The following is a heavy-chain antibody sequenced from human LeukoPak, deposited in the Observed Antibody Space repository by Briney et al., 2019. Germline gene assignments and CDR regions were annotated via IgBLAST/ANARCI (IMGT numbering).Heavy chain of an antibody. CDR3: ARAPSSTSCPNI. V-gene: IGHV1-2*02. CDR1: GYTFTGYY. Sequence: GASVKVSCKASGYTFTGYYMHWVRQAPGQGLEWMGWINPNSGGTNYAQKFQGRVTMTRDTSISTAYMELGRLRSDDTAVYYCARAPSSTSCPNIWGQGTMVTVSS. D-gene: IGHD2-2*01. CDR2: INPNSGGT. J-gene: IGHJ3*02.